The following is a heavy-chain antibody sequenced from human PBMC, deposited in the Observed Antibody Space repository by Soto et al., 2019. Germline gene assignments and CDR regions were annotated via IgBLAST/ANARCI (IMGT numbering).Heavy chain of an antibody. J-gene: IGHJ4*02. CDR3: AYRVGSRGSFDY. CDR1: GCSLRTSGVS. CDR2: IYWNDDK. D-gene: IGHD6-25*01. V-gene: IGHV2-5*01. Sequence: QITLKESGPTLVKPTQTLTLTCSFSGCSLRTSGVSVGWIRQPPGKALEWLAFIYWNDDKRYSTSLQSRLTITKDNSKKEVVLTMTNMDPLDTGTYYCAYRVGSRGSFDYWGQGTLVTVSS.